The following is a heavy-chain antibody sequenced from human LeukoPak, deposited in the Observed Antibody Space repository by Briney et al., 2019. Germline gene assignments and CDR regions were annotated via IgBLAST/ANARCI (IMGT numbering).Heavy chain of an antibody. CDR1: GDSVSSNGAS. Sequence: SQTLSLTCDISGDSVSSNGASWTWIRPSPSRGLEWLGRTYYRSKWYNDYAVSVKSRISINPGTSKNQFSLQLNSVTPEDTAVYYCARETDFGVVTNWGQGTLVTVSS. J-gene: IGHJ4*02. CDR2: TYYRSKWYN. V-gene: IGHV6-1*01. D-gene: IGHD3-3*01. CDR3: ARETDFGVVTN.